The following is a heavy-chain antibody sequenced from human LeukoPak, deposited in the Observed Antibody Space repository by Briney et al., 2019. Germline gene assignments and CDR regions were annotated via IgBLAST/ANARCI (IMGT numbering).Heavy chain of an antibody. Sequence: PSQTLSLTCTVSGGSISSGSYYWSWIRRPAGKGLEWIERIYRSGSTNYNPSLKSRVTISVDTSKNQFSLKLSSVTAADTAVYYCAREVTIFGVVTDDAFDIWGQGTMVTVSS. CDR1: GGSISSGSYY. D-gene: IGHD3-3*01. V-gene: IGHV4-61*02. J-gene: IGHJ3*02. CDR2: IYRSGST. CDR3: AREVTIFGVVTDDAFDI.